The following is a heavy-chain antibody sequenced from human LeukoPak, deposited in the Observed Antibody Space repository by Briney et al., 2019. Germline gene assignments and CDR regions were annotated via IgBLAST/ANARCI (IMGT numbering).Heavy chain of an antibody. Sequence: GGSLRLSCAASGFTFSNHWMHWVRQAPGKGLVWVSRINSDGNSTSYEDSVKGRFTISRDNAKNTLYLQMNSLRAENTAVYYCARRRYCSSTNCYGDWFDPWGQGTLVTVSS. V-gene: IGHV3-74*01. D-gene: IGHD2-2*01. CDR1: GFTFSNHW. CDR3: ARRRYCSSTNCYGDWFDP. CDR2: INSDGNST. J-gene: IGHJ5*02.